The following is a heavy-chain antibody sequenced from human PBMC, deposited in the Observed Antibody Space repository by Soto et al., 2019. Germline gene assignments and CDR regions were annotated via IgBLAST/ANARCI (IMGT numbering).Heavy chain of an antibody. D-gene: IGHD3-9*01. CDR2: INPTGGIT. CDR3: ARVTSGLGDILTGYYSLFDY. Sequence: ASVKVSCKASGYTFTSYYMHWVRQAPGQGLEWMGIINPTGGITNYAQKFQGRITMTRDTSTSTVYMELSRLRSEDTAVYYCARVTSGLGDILTGYYSLFDYWGQGTLVTVSS. V-gene: IGHV1-46*03. CDR1: GYTFTSYY. J-gene: IGHJ4*02.